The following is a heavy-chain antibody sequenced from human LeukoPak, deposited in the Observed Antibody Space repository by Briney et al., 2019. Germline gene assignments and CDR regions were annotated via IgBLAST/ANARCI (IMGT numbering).Heavy chain of an antibody. V-gene: IGHV3-23*01. Sequence: GFLRLSCAASGFTFSNYAMTWVRQAPGKGLECVSGINANGGTSYYADSVRGRFTVSRDNSKNTLSLQMNSLRAEDSAIYYCAKTNGYFDYWGQGTLVTVSS. CDR2: INANGGTS. CDR3: AKTNGYFDY. J-gene: IGHJ4*02. CDR1: GFTFSNYA.